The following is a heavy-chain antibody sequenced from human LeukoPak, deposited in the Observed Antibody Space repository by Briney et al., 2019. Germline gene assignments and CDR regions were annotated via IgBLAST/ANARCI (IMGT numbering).Heavy chain of an antibody. V-gene: IGHV3-23*01. CDR1: GFTFSSYA. CDR3: ARDRAYGTFDY. Sequence: PGGSLRLSCAASGFTFSSYAMSWVRQAPGKGLEWVSAISGSGGSTYYADSVKGRFTISRNNTRNSLFLHMDSLRAEDTAVYYCARDRAYGTFDYWGQGTLVTVSS. J-gene: IGHJ4*02. CDR2: ISGSGGST. D-gene: IGHD4-17*01.